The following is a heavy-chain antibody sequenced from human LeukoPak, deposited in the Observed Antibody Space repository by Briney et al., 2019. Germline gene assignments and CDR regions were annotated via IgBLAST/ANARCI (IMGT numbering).Heavy chain of an antibody. CDR3: TRHEVRGVISDY. CDR1: GFTFSGSA. J-gene: IGHJ4*02. V-gene: IGHV3-73*01. CDR2: IRSKANSYAT. D-gene: IGHD3-10*01. Sequence: GGSLRLSCTASGFTFSGSAMHWVRQASGKGLEWVGRIRSKANSYATAYAASVKGRFTISRDDSKNTAYLQMNSLKTEDTAVYYCTRHEVRGVISDYWGRGTLVTVSS.